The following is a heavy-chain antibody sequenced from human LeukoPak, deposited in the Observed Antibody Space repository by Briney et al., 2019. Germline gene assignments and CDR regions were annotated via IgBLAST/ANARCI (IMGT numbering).Heavy chain of an antibody. CDR2: IYHSGST. D-gene: IGHD3-22*01. CDR3: ARDSSGYYFHDYYFDY. CDR1: GGSISSSNW. Sequence: PSETLSLTCAVSGGSISSSNWWSWVRQPPGKGLEWIGEIYHSGSTNYNPSLKSRVTISVDKSKNQFSLKLSSVTAADTAVYYCARDSSGYYFHDYYFDYWGQGTLVTVSS. V-gene: IGHV4-4*02. J-gene: IGHJ4*02.